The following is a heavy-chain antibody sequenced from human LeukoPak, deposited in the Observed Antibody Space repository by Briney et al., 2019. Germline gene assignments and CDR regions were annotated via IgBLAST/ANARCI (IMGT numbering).Heavy chain of an antibody. D-gene: IGHD1-14*01. CDR2: INPSGGST. Sequence: ASVKVSCKASGYTFTNYAMHWVRQAPGQGLEWMGIINPSGGSTSYAQKFQGRVTMTRDTSTSTVYMELSSLRSEDTAVYYCARVGGLRNPFDYWGQGTLVTVSS. V-gene: IGHV1-46*01. J-gene: IGHJ4*02. CDR3: ARVGGLRNPFDY. CDR1: GYTFTNYA.